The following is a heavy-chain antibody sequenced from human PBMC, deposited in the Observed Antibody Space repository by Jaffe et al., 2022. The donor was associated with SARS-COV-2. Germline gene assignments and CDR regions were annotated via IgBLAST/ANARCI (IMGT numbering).Heavy chain of an antibody. J-gene: IGHJ4*02. D-gene: IGHD3-22*01. CDR2: ISYDGDS. Sequence: QVHLVESGGGVVQPGRSLRLSCAAFGFTLTAYGMHWVRQAPGKGLEWVAFISYDGDSIYADSVKGRFTISRDNSMSTLYLQMGSLRGDDTAVYFCARESNVDGSGFYPLGYWGQGTLVTVSS. CDR1: GFTLTAYG. V-gene: IGHV3-30*03. CDR3: ARESNVDGSGFYPLGY.